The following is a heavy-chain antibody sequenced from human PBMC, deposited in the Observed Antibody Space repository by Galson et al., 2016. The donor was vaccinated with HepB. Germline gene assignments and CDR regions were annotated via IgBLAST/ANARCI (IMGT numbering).Heavy chain of an antibody. Sequence: SLRLSCAASGFTFSRYGMHWVRQAPGKGLEWVAVISYDGGDKHYADSVKDRFTVSRDNSKNTLFLQMNSLRVEDTAVYYCAKLDCGRDCPRDDWGQGTQVTVS. CDR2: ISYDGGDK. CDR3: AKLDCGRDCPRDD. D-gene: IGHD2-21*02. J-gene: IGHJ4*02. CDR1: GFTFSRYG. V-gene: IGHV3-30*19.